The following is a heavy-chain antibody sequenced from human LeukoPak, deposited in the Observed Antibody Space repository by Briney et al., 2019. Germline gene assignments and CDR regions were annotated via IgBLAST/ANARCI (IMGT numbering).Heavy chain of an antibody. Sequence: SETLSLTCAVSGYSISSGYYWGWIRQPPGKGLEWIGSIYHSGSTYYNPSLRSRVTISVDTSKNQFSLKLSSVTAADTAVYYCARQGWELLAAFDIWGQGTMVTVSS. D-gene: IGHD1-26*01. CDR3: ARQGWELLAAFDI. V-gene: IGHV4-38-2*01. J-gene: IGHJ3*02. CDR1: GYSISSGYY. CDR2: IYHSGST.